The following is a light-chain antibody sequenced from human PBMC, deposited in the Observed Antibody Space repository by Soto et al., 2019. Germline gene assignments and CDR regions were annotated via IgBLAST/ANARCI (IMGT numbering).Light chain of an antibody. Sequence: EIVLTQSPGTLSLSPGERATLSCRASQTINSGLAWYQHKRGQAPRLLIYGVSVRAIGIPDRFGGRGSGTDFTLTISRLKPEDFAVYFCQQYGGSPYTFGQGTKVEIK. V-gene: IGKV3-20*01. CDR3: QQYGGSPYT. J-gene: IGKJ2*01. CDR1: QTINSG. CDR2: GVS.